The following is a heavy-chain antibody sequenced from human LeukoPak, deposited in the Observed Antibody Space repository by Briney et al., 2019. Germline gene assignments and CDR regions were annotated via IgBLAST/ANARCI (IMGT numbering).Heavy chain of an antibody. J-gene: IGHJ3*02. D-gene: IGHD2-15*01. CDR1: GFTFSSYG. V-gene: IGHV3-33*01. Sequence: PGRSLRLSCAASGFTFSSYGMHWVRQAPGKGLEWVAVIWYDGISTYYADSVKGRFTISRDNSKNTLYLQMNSLRADDTAVYYFARDLCSCGCCCPDAFDTWGQGTMGTVSP. CDR2: IWYDGIST. CDR3: ARDLCSCGCCCPDAFDT.